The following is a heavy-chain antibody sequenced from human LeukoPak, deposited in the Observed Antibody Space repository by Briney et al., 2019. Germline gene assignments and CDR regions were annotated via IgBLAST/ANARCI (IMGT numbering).Heavy chain of an antibody. J-gene: IGHJ5*02. CDR2: ISSGGMWI. CDR1: GFSFSTYT. D-gene: IGHD1-26*01. CDR3: ARDAGGRTQREGWFDP. V-gene: IGHV3-21*01. Sequence: KAGGSLRLSCAASGFSFSTYTINWVRQAPGKGLEWLSSISSGGMWIYYADSLKGRFTISRDNAKNSLYLQMKSLRVEDTGVYYCARDAGGRTQREGWFDPWGQGTLVTVSS.